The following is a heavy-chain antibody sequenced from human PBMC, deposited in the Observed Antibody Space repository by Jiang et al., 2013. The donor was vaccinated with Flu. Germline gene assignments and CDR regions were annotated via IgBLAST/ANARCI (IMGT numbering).Heavy chain of an antibody. D-gene: IGHD6-19*01. CDR3: ARLTSSGYYIVDYDGMDV. CDR2: IFPADSDT. Sequence: SGAEVKKPGESLKITCKASGYTFKNNWIGWVRQKPGKGLEWMGIIFPADSDTRYSPSFQGQVTISADKSTTTAYLQWSSLKASDTGIYYCARLTSSGYYIVDYDGMDVWGKGTAVIVSS. V-gene: IGHV5-51*01. CDR1: GYTFKNNW. J-gene: IGHJ6*04.